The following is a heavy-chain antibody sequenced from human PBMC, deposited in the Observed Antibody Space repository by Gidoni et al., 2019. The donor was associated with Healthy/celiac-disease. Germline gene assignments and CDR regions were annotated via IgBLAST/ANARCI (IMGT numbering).Heavy chain of an antibody. D-gene: IGHD6-19*01. J-gene: IGHJ6*02. CDR1: GGTFSSYA. Sequence: QVQLVQSGAAVKQPGSSVKVSCKASGGTFSSYAIRWVRQAPGQGLEWMGGIIPIFGTANYEQKFQGRVTITEDEATSTAYMELSSLRSEDTAVYYCARVTFIAVADYYYYYGMGVWGQGTTVTVSS. V-gene: IGHV1-69*12. CDR3: ARVTFIAVADYYYYYGMGV. CDR2: IIPIFGTA.